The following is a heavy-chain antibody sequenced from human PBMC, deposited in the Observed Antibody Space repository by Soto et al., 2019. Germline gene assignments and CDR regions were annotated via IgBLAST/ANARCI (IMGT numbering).Heavy chain of an antibody. CDR1: GNSVSSNTAA. D-gene: IGHD2-21*01. J-gene: IGHJ6*02. CDR2: TYYRSKWYN. Sequence: QALSLICAISGNSVSSNTAAWNWIRQSPSRGLEWLGRTYYRSKWYNDYAVSVKSRITINPDTSKNQFSLQLNSVTPEDTAVYYCARYFHLLDFYYYGMDVWGQGTTVTVSS. CDR3: ARYFHLLDFYYYGMDV. V-gene: IGHV6-1*01.